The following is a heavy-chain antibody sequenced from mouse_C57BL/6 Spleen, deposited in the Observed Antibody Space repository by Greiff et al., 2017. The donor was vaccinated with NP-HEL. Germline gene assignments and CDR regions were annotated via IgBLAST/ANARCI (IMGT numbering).Heavy chain of an antibody. V-gene: IGHV1-69*01. Sequence: QVQLQQPGAELVMPGASVKLSCKASGYTFTSYWMHWVKQRPGQGLEWIGEIDPSDSYTTYNQKFKGKSTLTVDKSSSTTYMQLSSLTSEYSAVYYCARQTAQATVAYWGQGTLVTVSA. CDR1: GYTFTSYW. CDR3: ARQTAQATVAY. J-gene: IGHJ3*01. D-gene: IGHD3-2*02. CDR2: IDPSDSYT.